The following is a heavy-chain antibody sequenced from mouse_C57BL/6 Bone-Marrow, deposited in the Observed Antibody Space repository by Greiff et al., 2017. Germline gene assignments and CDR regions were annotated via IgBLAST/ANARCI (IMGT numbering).Heavy chain of an antibody. V-gene: IGHV1-64*01. CDR3: AREGGNYEGFAY. CDR1: GYTFTSYW. J-gene: IGHJ3*01. CDR2: IHPNSGST. D-gene: IGHD2-1*01. Sequence: VQLQQPGAELVKPGASVKLSCKASGYTFTSYWMHWVKQRPGQGLEWIGMIHPNSGSTNYKEKFKSKATLTVDKSSSTAYMQLSSLTSEDSAVYYCAREGGNYEGFAYWGQGTLVTVSA.